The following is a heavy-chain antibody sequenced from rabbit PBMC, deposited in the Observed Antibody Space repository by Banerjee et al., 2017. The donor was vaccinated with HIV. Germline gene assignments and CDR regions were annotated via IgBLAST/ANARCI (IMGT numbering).Heavy chain of an antibody. CDR1: GFSFSSYW. CDR2: IYGGSSGST. D-gene: IGHD4-2*01. Sequence: QEQLEESGRDLVKPGASLTLTCTASGFSFSSYWMSWVRQAPGKGLEWIAWIYGGSSGSTYYASWAKGRFTISKTSSTTVTLQMTSLTAADTATYFCARTGYAGIGWEMWGQGTLVTVS. V-gene: IGHV1S45*01. J-gene: IGHJ3*01. CDR3: ARTGYAGIGWEM.